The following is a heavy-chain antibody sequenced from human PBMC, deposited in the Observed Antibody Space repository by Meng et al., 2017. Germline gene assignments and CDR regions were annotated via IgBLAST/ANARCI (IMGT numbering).Heavy chain of an antibody. CDR1: GYTFTSYA. J-gene: IGHJ4*02. V-gene: IGHV7-4-1*02. D-gene: IGHD6-19*01. Sequence: GGSLRLSCKASGYTFTSYAMNWVRQAPGQGLEWMGWINTNTGNPTYAQGFTGRFVFSLDTSVSTAYLQISSLKAEDTAVYYCARDRIAVAGTHLDYWGQGTLVTVSS. CDR2: INTNTGNP. CDR3: ARDRIAVAGTHLDY.